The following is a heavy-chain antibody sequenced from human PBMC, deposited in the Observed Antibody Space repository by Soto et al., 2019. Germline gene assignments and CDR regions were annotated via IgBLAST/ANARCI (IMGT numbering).Heavy chain of an antibody. CDR2: IYNSGST. J-gene: IGHJ4*01. Sequence: SETLSLTCTVSGGYISTYYWNWIRQPPGKELEWIGYIYNSGSTNYNPSLKSRVTISVDMSKNQFSLKLSSATAADTAIYYCARDSTWGIGYFDFWGHGTLVTVSS. V-gene: IGHV4-59*01. D-gene: IGHD3-16*01. CDR1: GGYISTYY. CDR3: ARDSTWGIGYFDF.